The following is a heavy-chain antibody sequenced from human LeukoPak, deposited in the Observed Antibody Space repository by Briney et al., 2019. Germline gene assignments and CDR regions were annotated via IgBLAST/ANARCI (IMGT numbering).Heavy chain of an antibody. CDR1: GFTFSGYN. CDR3: ARGSGRITIFGVPY. Sequence: PGGSLRLSRAASGFTFSGYNMNWVRQAPGRGLEWVSDISGNSDTINYADSVKGRFTVSRDNAKNSLSLQMSRLRAEDTAVYYCARGSGRITIFGVPYWGQGTLVTVSS. J-gene: IGHJ4*02. CDR2: ISGNSDTI. V-gene: IGHV3-48*01. D-gene: IGHD3-3*01.